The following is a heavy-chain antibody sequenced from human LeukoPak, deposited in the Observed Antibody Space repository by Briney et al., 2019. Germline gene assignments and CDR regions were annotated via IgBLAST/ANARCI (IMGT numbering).Heavy chain of an antibody. Sequence: SETLSLTCTVSGYSISSGYYWGWIRQPPGKGLEWIVNIYHTGSAYYNPSLKSRVTISVDTSKNQFSLKLSSVTAADTAVYYCTKGRGIWGQGTLVTVSS. D-gene: IGHD3-10*01. CDR1: GYSISSGYY. CDR3: TKGRGI. J-gene: IGHJ4*02. V-gene: IGHV4-38-2*02. CDR2: IYHTGSA.